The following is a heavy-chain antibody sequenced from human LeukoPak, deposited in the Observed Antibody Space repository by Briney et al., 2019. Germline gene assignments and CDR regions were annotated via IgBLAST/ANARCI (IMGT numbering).Heavy chain of an antibody. Sequence: RGESLKISCKGSGYSFTSYWIGWVRQMPGKGLEWMGIIYPGDSDTRYSPSFQGQVTISADKSISTAYLQWSSLKASDTAMYYCARGSHSDYYYYYMDVWGKGTTVTVSS. D-gene: IGHD4-11*01. CDR1: GYSFTSYW. J-gene: IGHJ6*03. CDR3: ARGSHSDYYYYYMDV. CDR2: IYPGDSDT. V-gene: IGHV5-51*01.